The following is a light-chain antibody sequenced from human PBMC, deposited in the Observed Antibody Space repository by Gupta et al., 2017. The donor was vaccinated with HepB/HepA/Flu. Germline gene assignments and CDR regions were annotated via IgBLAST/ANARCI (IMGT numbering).Light chain of an antibody. Sequence: EIVLTQSPGTLSSSPGERATLSCRSSQSVSSSFLAWYQQKPGQAPRLLISGTSSRATGVPDRFSGSGSGTDFTLTITRLEPEDFAVYYCQRYGSRATFGGGTKVEIK. V-gene: IGKV3-20*01. CDR3: QRYGSRAT. CDR2: GTS. CDR1: QSVSSSF. J-gene: IGKJ4*01.